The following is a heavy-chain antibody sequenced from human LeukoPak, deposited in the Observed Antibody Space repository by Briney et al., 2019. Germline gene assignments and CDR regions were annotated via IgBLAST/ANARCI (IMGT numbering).Heavy chain of an antibody. D-gene: IGHD4-23*01. CDR2: ISSSSSYI. J-gene: IGHJ6*03. CDR3: ARGYGGNSVYYYYMDI. CDR1: GFTFSSYS. V-gene: IGHV3-21*01. Sequence: GGSLRLSCAASGFTFSSYSMNWVRQAPGKGLEWDSSISSSSSYIYYADSVKGRFTISRDNAKNSLYLQMNSLRAEDTAVYYCARGYGGNSVYYYYMDIWGKGTTVTVSS.